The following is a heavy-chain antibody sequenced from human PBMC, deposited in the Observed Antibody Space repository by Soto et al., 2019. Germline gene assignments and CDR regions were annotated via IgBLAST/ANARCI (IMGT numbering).Heavy chain of an antibody. CDR3: ARGAYSSGWYGWYYGMDV. D-gene: IGHD6-19*01. CDR2: TYYRSKWYN. V-gene: IGHV6-1*01. CDR1: GDSVSSNSAA. Sequence: SQTLSLTCAISGDSVSSNSAAWNWIRQSPSRGLEWLGRTYYRSKWYNDYAVSVKSRITINPDTSKNQFSLQLNSVTPEDTAVYYCARGAYSSGWYGWYYGMDVWGQGTTVTVSS. J-gene: IGHJ6*02.